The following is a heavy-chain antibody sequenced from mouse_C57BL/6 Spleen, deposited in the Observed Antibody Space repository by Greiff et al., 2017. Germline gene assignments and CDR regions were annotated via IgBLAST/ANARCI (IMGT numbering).Heavy chain of an antibody. V-gene: IGHV1-64*01. CDR2: IRPNSGST. D-gene: IGHD2-4*01. J-gene: IGHJ3*01. CDR1: GYTFTSYW. Sequence: VQLQQPGAELVKPGASVKLSCKASGYTFTSYWMHWVKQRPGQGLEWIGMIRPNSGSTNYNEKFKSKATLAVDKSSSTAYMQLSSLTSEGSAIYYCAREGNDYDGPFAYWGQGTLVTVSA. CDR3: AREGNDYDGPFAY.